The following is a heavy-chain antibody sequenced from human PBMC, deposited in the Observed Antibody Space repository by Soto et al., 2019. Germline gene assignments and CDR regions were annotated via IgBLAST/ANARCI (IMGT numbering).Heavy chain of an antibody. Sequence: GASVKVSCKASGYTFTSYGISWVRQAPGQGLEWMGWISAYRWEARRVGKERRSRWMTKDKTKNTAYMELRSLRSDDTAVYYCARAIWWSSVEGFHPWGRGTLVTVSS. V-gene: IGHV1-18*01. D-gene: IGHD3-16*01. J-gene: IGHJ5*02. CDR3: ARAIWWSSVEGFHP. CDR2: ISAYRWEA. CDR1: GYTFTSYG.